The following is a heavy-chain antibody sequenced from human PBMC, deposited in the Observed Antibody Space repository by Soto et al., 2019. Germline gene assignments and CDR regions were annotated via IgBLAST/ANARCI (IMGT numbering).Heavy chain of an antibody. Sequence: SETLSLTCTVSGGSISSYYWSWIRQPPGKGLEWIGYIYYSGSTNYNPSLKSRVTISVDTSKNQFSLKLSSVTAADTAVYYCARERNGAARLLLRHWYFDLWGRGTLVTVSS. CDR3: ARERNGAARLLLRHWYFDL. V-gene: IGHV4-59*01. CDR2: IYYSGST. D-gene: IGHD6-6*01. J-gene: IGHJ2*01. CDR1: GGSISSYY.